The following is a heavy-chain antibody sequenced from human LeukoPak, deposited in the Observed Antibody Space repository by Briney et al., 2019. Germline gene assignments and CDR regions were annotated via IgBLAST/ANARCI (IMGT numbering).Heavy chain of an antibody. CDR3: ARARRGVHIVVVPAANVFWFDP. CDR1: GGSISRYY. CDR2: IYYSGST. J-gene: IGHJ5*02. Sequence: SETLSLTCTVSGGSISRYYWSWIRQPPGKGLEWIGYIYYSGSTNYNPSLKSRVTISVDTSKNQFSLKLSSVTAADTAVYYCARARRGVHIVVVPAANVFWFDPWGQGTLVTVSS. D-gene: IGHD2-2*01. V-gene: IGHV4-59*12.